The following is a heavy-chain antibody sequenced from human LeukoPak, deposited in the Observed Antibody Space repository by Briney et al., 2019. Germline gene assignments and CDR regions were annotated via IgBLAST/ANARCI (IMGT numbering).Heavy chain of an antibody. CDR3: ARGPRGDGYNDY. D-gene: IGHD5-24*01. CDR1: GFTLSSNY. V-gene: IGHV3-53*01. Sequence: GGSLRLSCAASGFTLSSNYMSWVRQAPGKGLEWVSVIYSDGSTYYADSVKGRFTISRGNSKNTLYLQMNSLRAEDTAVYYCARGPRGDGYNDYWGQGTLVTVSS. J-gene: IGHJ4*02. CDR2: IYSDGST.